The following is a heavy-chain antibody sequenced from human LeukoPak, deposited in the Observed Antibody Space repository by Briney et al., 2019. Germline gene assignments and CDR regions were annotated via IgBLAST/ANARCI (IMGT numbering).Heavy chain of an antibody. CDR3: AKAASAGHDAFDI. CDR1: GCTFSSYG. Sequence: PGGSLRLSCAASGCTFSSYGMHWVRQAPGKGLEWVAVISYYGSTKYYAASVKGRLTISRAHSKNTLYLQMNSLRAEDTAVYYCAKAASAGHDAFDIWGQGTMVTVSS. J-gene: IGHJ3*02. V-gene: IGHV3-30*18. CDR2: ISYYGSTK. D-gene: IGHD3-10*01.